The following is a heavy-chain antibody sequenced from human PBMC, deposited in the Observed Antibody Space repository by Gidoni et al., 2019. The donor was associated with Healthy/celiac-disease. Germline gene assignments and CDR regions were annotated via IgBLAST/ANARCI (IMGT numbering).Heavy chain of an antibody. CDR1: GGPISSYY. CDR2: IYTSGST. V-gene: IGHV4-4*07. CDR3: ARALTAYDSSGYYRSLSFDI. D-gene: IGHD3-22*01. Sequence: QVQLQESGPGLVKPSATLSLTCTVSGGPISSYYWSWIRQPAGKGLEWIGRIYTSGSTNYNPSLKSRVTMSVDTSKNQFSLKLSSVTAADTAVYYCARALTAYDSSGYYRSLSFDIWGQGTMVTVSS. J-gene: IGHJ3*02.